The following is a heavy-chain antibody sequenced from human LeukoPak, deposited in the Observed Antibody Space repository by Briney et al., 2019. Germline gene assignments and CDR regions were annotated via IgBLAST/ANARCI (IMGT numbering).Heavy chain of an antibody. CDR3: ARDQGDDYDILTGYQDPSYYYYGMDV. J-gene: IGHJ6*02. CDR1: GFTFSSYG. V-gene: IGHV3-33*01. D-gene: IGHD3-9*01. Sequence: GRSLRLSCAASGFTFSSYGMHWVRQAPGKGLEWVAVIWDDGSNKYYADSVKGRFTISRDKSKNTLFLQMNSLRAEDTAVYYCARDQGDDYDILTGYQDPSYYYYGMDVWGQGTTVTVSS. CDR2: IWDDGSNK.